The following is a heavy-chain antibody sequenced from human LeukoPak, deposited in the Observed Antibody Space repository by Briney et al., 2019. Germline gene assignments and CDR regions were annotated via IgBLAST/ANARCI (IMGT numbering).Heavy chain of an antibody. CDR1: GYTFTNYA. J-gene: IGHJ5*02. CDR2: INAGNGNT. Sequence: ASVKVSCKASGYTFTNYALHWVRQAPGQRPEWMGWINAGNGNTKYSQKFQGRVTVTRDTSASTAYMELSSLRSEDTAVYYCARGPDRGNWFDPWGQGTLVTVSS. CDR3: ARGPDRGNWFDP. V-gene: IGHV1-3*01.